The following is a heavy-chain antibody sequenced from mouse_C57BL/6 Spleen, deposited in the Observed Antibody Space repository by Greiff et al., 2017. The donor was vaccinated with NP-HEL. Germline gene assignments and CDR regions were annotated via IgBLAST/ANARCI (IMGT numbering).Heavy chain of an antibody. D-gene: IGHD1-1*01. CDR2: IYPGDGDT. Sequence: VQLQQSGPELVKPGASVKISCKASGYAFSSSWMNWVKQRPGQGLEWIGRIYPGDGDTNYNGKFKGKATLTADKSSSTAYMQLSSLTSEDSAVYFCARTTTVVFDYWGQGTTLTVSS. CDR3: ARTTTVVFDY. CDR1: GYAFSSSW. V-gene: IGHV1-82*01. J-gene: IGHJ2*01.